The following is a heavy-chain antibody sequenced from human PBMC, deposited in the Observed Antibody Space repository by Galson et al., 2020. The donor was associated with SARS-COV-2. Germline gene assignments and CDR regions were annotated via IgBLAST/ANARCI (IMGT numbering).Heavy chain of an antibody. Sequence: ASVKVSCKASGYTFTSYGISWVRQAPGQGLEWMGWISAYNGNTNYAQKLQGRVTMTTDTSTSTAYMELRSLRSDDTAVYYCARDEGGDLRGDLGSVFDYWGQGTLVTVSS. D-gene: IGHD2-21*02. J-gene: IGHJ4*02. V-gene: IGHV1-18*04. CDR1: GYTFTSYG. CDR2: ISAYNGNT. CDR3: ARDEGGDLRGDLGSVFDY.